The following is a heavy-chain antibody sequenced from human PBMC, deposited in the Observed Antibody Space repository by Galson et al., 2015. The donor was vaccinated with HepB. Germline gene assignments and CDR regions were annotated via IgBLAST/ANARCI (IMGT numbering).Heavy chain of an antibody. V-gene: IGHV1-2*04. D-gene: IGHD1-1*01. Sequence: SVKVSCKASGYTFTGYYMHWVRQAPGQGLEWMGWINPNSGGTNYAQKFQGWVTMTRDTSISTAYMELSRLRSDDTAVYYCARDGSRGFLGTFDIWGQGTMVTVSS. CDR3: ARDGSRGFLGTFDI. CDR2: INPNSGGT. CDR1: GYTFTGYY. J-gene: IGHJ3*02.